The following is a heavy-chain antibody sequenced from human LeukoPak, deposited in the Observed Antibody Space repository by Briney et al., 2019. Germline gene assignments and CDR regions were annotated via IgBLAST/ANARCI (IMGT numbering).Heavy chain of an antibody. CDR3: AKDPSSGWYRWSMDV. Sequence: GGSLRLSCEASGFSFSSHGMHWVRQAPGKGLEWLALMSNDGDNKDYADSVKGRFTISRDNSKNTLYLQMNSLTTEDTALYYCAKDPSSGWYRWSMDVWGQGTTVTVSS. D-gene: IGHD6-19*01. CDR2: MSNDGDNK. V-gene: IGHV3-30*18. CDR1: GFSFSSHG. J-gene: IGHJ6*02.